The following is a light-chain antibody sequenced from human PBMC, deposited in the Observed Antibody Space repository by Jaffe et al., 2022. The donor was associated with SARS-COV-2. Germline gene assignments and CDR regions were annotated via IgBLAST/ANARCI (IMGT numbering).Light chain of an antibody. Sequence: DIQLTQSPSFLSASVGDRVTITCRASHAIANYLAWYQQKPGKAPNLLIYGASTLQTGVPSRFSGSGSGTDFTLTISSLQPEDFATYHCQQLNHYPWTFGQGTKVEIQ. V-gene: IGKV1-9*01. CDR2: GAS. CDR3: QQLNHYPWT. J-gene: IGKJ1*01. CDR1: HAIANY.